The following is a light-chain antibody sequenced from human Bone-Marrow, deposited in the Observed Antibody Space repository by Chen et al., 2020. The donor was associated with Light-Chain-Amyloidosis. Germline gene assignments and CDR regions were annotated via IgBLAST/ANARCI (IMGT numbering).Light chain of an antibody. CDR1: GGSIANNY. Sequence: NFMLTQPHSVSESPGKTVTISCSRNGGSIANNYVQWYRQRPGSSPPTVIYEDDQRPSGGAVRSSGSLDSSYNSAFLSISGLEIEDEADYYCHSYDRSNVVFGGGTTLTVL. J-gene: IGLJ3*02. V-gene: IGLV6-57*01. CDR2: EDD. CDR3: HSYDRSNVV.